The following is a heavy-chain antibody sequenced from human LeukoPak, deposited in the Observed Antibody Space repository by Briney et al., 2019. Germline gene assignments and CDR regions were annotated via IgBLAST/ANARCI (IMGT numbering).Heavy chain of an antibody. V-gene: IGHV1-2*02. Sequence: ASVKVSCKASGYTFTGYYMHWVRQAPGQGLEWMGWINPNNGGTNYAQKFQDRVTMTRDTSISTAYMELSRLRSDDTAVYYCASPGTRRYFDYWGQGTLVTVSS. CDR1: GYTFTGYY. CDR2: INPNNGGT. CDR3: ASPGTRRYFDY. D-gene: IGHD1-1*01. J-gene: IGHJ4*02.